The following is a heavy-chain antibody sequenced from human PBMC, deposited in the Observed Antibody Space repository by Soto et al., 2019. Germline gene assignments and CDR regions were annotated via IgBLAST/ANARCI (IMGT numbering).Heavy chain of an antibody. J-gene: IGHJ6*02. CDR1: GFTFSSYW. Sequence: QPGGSLRLSCAASGFTFSSYWMSWVRQAPGKGLEWVANIKQDGSEKYYVDSVKGRFTISRDNAKNSLYLQMNSLRAEDTAVYYCARFYYDSSGYLPSPYYYYYGTDVWGQGTTVTVSS. CDR3: ARFYYDSSGYLPSPYYYYYGTDV. CDR2: IKQDGSEK. D-gene: IGHD3-22*01. V-gene: IGHV3-7*04.